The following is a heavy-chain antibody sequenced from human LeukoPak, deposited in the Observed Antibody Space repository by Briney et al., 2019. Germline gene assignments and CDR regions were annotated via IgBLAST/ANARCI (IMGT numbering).Heavy chain of an antibody. CDR3: ASIGDYGGY. V-gene: IGHV4-34*01. D-gene: IGHD4-17*01. CDR1: GGSFRGYS. Sequence: KPSETLSLTSAVYGGSFRGYSWSWIRHPPGKGLEWIGEINHSGSTNYNPSLKSRVTISVDTSKNQFSLKLSSVTAADTAVYYCASIGDYGGYWGQGTLVTVSS. CDR2: INHSGST. J-gene: IGHJ4*02.